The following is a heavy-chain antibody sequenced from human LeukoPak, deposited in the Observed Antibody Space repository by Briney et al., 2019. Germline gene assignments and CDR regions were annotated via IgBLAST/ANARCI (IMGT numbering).Heavy chain of an antibody. J-gene: IGHJ5*02. D-gene: IGHD6-13*01. CDR3: ATRDGQIAAAGTWFDP. V-gene: IGHV4-39*01. Sequence: PSETLSLTCTVSGGSISSSSYYWGWIRQPPGKGLEWIGSIYYSGSTYYNPSLKSRVTISVDTSKNQFSLKLSSVTAADTTVYYCATRDGQIAAAGTWFDPWGQGTLVTVSS. CDR1: GGSISSSSYY. CDR2: IYYSGST.